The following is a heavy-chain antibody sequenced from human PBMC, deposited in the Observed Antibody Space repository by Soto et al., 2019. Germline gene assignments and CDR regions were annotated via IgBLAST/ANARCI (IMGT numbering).Heavy chain of an antibody. CDR3: AKMRFDSYPYYFHY. CDR2: ISGSGGST. D-gene: IGHD2-21*01. J-gene: IGHJ4*02. CDR1: GFTFSSYV. V-gene: IGHV3-23*01. Sequence: EVHLLESGGGLVQPGGSLRLSCAASGFTFSSYVMSWVRQAPGKGLEWVSGISGSGGSTYYADSVKGRFTISRDNSKNTLYLKMNSLRAEDTAVYYCAKMRFDSYPYYFHYWGQGTLVTVSS.